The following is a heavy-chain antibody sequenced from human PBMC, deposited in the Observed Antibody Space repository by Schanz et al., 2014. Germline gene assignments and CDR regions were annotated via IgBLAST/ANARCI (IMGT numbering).Heavy chain of an antibody. CDR1: GFTFSSYG. CDR2: VRFDGSER. J-gene: IGHJ5*01. CDR3: AKDVYRGYYSVSSDS. D-gene: IGHD5-12*01. Sequence: QVQLVESGGGVVQPGGSLRLSCAASGFTFSSYGMHWVRQAPGKGLEWVAFVRFDGSERYYADSVKGRFTISRDDSKSTLHLQMNSLRAEDTALYYCAKDVYRGYYSVSSDSWGQGTLXTVSS. V-gene: IGHV3-30*02.